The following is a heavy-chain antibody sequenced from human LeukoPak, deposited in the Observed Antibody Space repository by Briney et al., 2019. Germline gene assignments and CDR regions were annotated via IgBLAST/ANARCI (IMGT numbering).Heavy chain of an antibody. CDR1: GFTFRTYA. J-gene: IGHJ5*02. CDR3: AREGPITIFGGTGHWFDP. D-gene: IGHD3-3*01. CDR2: ISYDGNNK. V-gene: IGHV3-30-3*01. Sequence: HPGGSLRLSCAASGFTFRTYAMYWVRQAPGKGLEWVSLISYDGNNKYYADSVKGRFTVSRDNSKNTLYLQMNSLRAEDTAVYYCAREGPITIFGGTGHWFDPWGQGTLVTVSS.